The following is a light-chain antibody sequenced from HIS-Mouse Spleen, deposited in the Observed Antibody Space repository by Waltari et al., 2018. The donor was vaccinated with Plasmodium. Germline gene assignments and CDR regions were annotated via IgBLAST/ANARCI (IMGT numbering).Light chain of an antibody. CDR2: EDS. CDR1: ALPTHY. V-gene: IGLV3-10*01. Sequence: SYELTQPPSVSVSPGQTARITCSGNALPTHYPYWYQQKSGQAPVLVIYEDSKRPSGIPERFSGSSSGTMATLTISGAQVEDEADYYCYSTDSSGNHRVFGGGTKLTVL. CDR3: YSTDSSGNHRV. J-gene: IGLJ3*02.